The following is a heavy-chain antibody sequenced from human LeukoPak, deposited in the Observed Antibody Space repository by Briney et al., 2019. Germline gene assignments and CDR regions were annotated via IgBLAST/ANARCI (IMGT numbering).Heavy chain of an antibody. CDR2: IYSGGST. Sequence: RGSLRLSCAGSWLTVSSNYMSWVRQAPGKGLEWVSVIYSGGSTYYADSVKGRFTISRDNSKNTLYLQINSLRAEDTAVYYCARGHPPTYGSGSYYSDYWGQGTLVTVSS. CDR1: WLTVSSNY. CDR3: ARGHPPTYGSGSYYSDY. D-gene: IGHD3-10*01. V-gene: IGHV3-53*01. J-gene: IGHJ4*02.